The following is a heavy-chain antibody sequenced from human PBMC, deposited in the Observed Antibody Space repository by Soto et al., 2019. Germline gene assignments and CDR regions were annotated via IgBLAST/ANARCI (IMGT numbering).Heavy chain of an antibody. CDR2: IYYSGST. CDR1: GGSISSSSYY. V-gene: IGHV4-39*01. J-gene: IGHJ2*01. Sequence: SETLSLTCTGSGGSISSSSYYWGWIRQPPGKGLEWIGSIYYSGSTYYNPSLKSRVTISVDTSKNQFSLKLSSVTAADTAVYYCARPATGYWYFDLWGRGTLVTVSS. CDR3: ARPATGYWYFDL.